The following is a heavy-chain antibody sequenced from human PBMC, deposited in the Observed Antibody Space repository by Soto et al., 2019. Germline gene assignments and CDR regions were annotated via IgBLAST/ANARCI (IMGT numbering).Heavy chain of an antibody. CDR3: ARGPAFKYDSSGYPFDY. CDR1: GYSISSGYY. D-gene: IGHD3-22*01. CDR2: IYHSGST. V-gene: IGHV4-38-2*01. Sequence: SETLSLTCAVSGYSISSGYYWGWIRQPPGKGLEWIGSIYHSGSTYYNPSLKSRVTISVDTSKNQFSLKLSSVTAADTAVYYCARGPAFKYDSSGYPFDYWGQGTLVTVS. J-gene: IGHJ4*02.